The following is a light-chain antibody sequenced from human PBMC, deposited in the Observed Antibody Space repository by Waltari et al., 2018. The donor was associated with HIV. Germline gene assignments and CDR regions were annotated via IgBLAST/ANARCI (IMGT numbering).Light chain of an antibody. CDR3: AAWDDSLSGGV. CDR2: RNN. CDR1: SSNIGSNF. V-gene: IGLV1-47*01. J-gene: IGLJ2*01. Sequence: QSVLTQPPSASGTPGQSVTITCSGSSSNIGSNFVYWYQQVPGTAPNLLIYRNNQRPSGVPDRFSGSKSGTSASLAISGLRAEDEADYYCAAWDDSLSGGVFGGGTKLTVL.